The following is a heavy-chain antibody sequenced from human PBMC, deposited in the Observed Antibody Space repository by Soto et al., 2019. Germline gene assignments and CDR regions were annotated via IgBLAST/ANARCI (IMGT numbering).Heavy chain of an antibody. D-gene: IGHD3-10*01. CDR1: GFSFSDSW. Sequence: VQLVESGGGLVQPGGSLRLSCEASGFSFSDSWLSWVRQTPGKGLEWVANINGDGRATFYEDSVRGRFTISRDNAKNSVSLQMNSLRVEDTALYHCARDEFGGFFEYWGQGSLVTVSS. CDR2: INGDGRAT. V-gene: IGHV3-7*05. CDR3: ARDEFGGFFEY. J-gene: IGHJ4*02.